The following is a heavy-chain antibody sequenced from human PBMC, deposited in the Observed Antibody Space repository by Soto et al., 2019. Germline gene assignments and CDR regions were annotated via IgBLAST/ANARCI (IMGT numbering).Heavy chain of an antibody. CDR3: ARDRDFWSGYPRHIDY. CDR2: ISAYNGNT. D-gene: IGHD3-3*01. J-gene: IGHJ4*02. V-gene: IGHV1-18*01. CDR1: GYTFTSYG. Sequence: ASVKVSCKASGYTFTSYGISWVRQAPGQGLEWMGWISAYNGNTNYAQKLQGRVTMTTDTSTSTAYMELRNLRSDDTAVYYCARDRDFWSGYPRHIDYWGQGTLVTVSS.